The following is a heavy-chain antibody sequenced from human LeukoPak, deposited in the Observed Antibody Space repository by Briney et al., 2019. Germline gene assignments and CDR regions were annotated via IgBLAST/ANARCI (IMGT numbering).Heavy chain of an antibody. CDR3: AKGGSGTYYGIDY. CDR1: GFTFSSYA. V-gene: IGHV3-23*01. J-gene: IGHJ4*02. CDR2: ISGSGSST. D-gene: IGHD1-26*01. Sequence: GGSLRLSCAASGFTFSSYAMTWVRPAPGKGLEWVSAISGSGSSTYYADSVKGRFTISRDNSKNTLYLQMNSLRAEDTAVYYCAKGGSGTYYGIDYWGQGTLATVSS.